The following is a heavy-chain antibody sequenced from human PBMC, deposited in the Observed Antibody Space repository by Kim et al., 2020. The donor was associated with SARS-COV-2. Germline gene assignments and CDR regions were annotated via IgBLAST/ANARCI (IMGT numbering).Heavy chain of an antibody. D-gene: IGHD3-10*01. J-gene: IGHJ4*02. CDR3: AGAMVRGVIFDY. V-gene: IGHV4-31*02. Sequence: YNPSLKSRVTISVDTSKNQCSLKLSSVTAADTAVYYCAGAMVRGVIFDYWGQGTLVTVSS.